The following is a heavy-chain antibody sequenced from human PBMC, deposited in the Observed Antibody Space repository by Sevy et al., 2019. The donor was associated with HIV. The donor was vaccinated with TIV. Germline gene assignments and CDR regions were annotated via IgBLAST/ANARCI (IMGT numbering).Heavy chain of an antibody. V-gene: IGHV4-4*07. CDR1: GGSISSYY. CDR3: ASETYSSGSV. Sequence: SETLSLTCTVSGGSISSYYWSWIRQPAGKGLEWIGRIYTSGSSNYNPSLKSRVTMSVDTSKNQFSLKLSSVTAADTAVYYCASETYSSGSVWGQRTLVTVSS. D-gene: IGHD6-19*01. J-gene: IGHJ4*02. CDR2: IYTSGSS.